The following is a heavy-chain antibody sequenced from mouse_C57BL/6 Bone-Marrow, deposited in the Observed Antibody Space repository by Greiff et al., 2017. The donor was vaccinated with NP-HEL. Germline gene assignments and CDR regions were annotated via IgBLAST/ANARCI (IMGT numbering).Heavy chain of an antibody. CDR3: AKPWDYYAMDY. V-gene: IGHV5-17*01. D-gene: IGHD4-1*01. Sequence: EVQVVESGGGLVKPGGSLKLSCAASGFTFSDYGMHWVRQAPEQGLEWVAYISSGSSTIYYADTVKGRFTLSRDNAKNTLFLQLTSLTSEDTAMYYCAKPWDYYAMDYWGQGTSVTVSS. CDR2: ISSGSSTI. CDR1: GFTFSDYG. J-gene: IGHJ4*01.